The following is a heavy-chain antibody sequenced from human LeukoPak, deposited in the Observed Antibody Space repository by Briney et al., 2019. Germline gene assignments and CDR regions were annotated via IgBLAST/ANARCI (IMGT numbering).Heavy chain of an antibody. CDR1: GGSISSYY. V-gene: IGHV4-59*01. CDR3: ARVSGVARFDP. Sequence: SETLSLTCTVSGGSISSYYWNWIRQPPGKGLEWIGYYYYSGSTNYNPSLKNRVTISVDTSNYQFSLKLSSVTTADTAVYYCARVSGVARFDPWGQGTLVTVSS. J-gene: IGHJ5*02. D-gene: IGHD1-26*01. CDR2: YYYSGST.